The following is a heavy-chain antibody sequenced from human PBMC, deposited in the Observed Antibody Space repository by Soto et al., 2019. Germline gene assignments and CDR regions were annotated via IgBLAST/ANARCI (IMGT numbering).Heavy chain of an antibody. V-gene: IGHV4-34*01. CDR1: GGSFSGYY. Sequence: QVQLQQQGAGLLKPSETLSLTCAVYGGSFSGYYWSWIRQPPGKGLESIGEINHSGSTNYNPSLKSRVAISVDTSKNQFSLKLSSVTAADTAVYYCAGWILHVPTYGMDVWVQGTTVTVAS. CDR2: INHSGST. D-gene: IGHD1-1*01. J-gene: IGHJ6*02. CDR3: AGWILHVPTYGMDV.